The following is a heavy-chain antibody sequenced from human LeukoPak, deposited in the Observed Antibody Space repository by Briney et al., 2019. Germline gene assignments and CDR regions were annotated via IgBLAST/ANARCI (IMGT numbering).Heavy chain of an antibody. D-gene: IGHD4-11*01. CDR1: GFTFSSYA. CDR3: AKKLLTVTTWGFDY. V-gene: IGHV3-23*01. CDR2: ISGSGGST. J-gene: IGHJ4*02. Sequence: AGGSLRLSCASSGFTFSSYAMSWVRQAPGKGLEWVSAISGSGGSTYYADSVKGRFTISRDNSKNTLYLQMNSLRAEDTAVYYCAKKLLTVTTWGFDYWGQGTLVTVSS.